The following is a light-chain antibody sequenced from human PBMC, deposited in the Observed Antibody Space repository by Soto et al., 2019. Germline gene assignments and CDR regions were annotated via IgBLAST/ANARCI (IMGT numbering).Light chain of an antibody. V-gene: IGKV3-20*01. CDR1: QSVNKY. Sequence: EIVMTQSPATLSLSPGERATLSCRASQSVNKYLDWYQQKPGQAPRLLMYDASNRATGVPDRFSGSGSGTDFTLTISRLEPEDFALYYCQQYATSPLTFGGGTKVDIK. CDR2: DAS. CDR3: QQYATSPLT. J-gene: IGKJ4*01.